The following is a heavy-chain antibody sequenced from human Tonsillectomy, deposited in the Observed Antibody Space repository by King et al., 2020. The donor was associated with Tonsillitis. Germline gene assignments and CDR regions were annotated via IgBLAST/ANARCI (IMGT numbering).Heavy chain of an antibody. Sequence: VQLVESGGGLVQPGGSLRLSCAASGFTFSSYAMSWVRQAPGKGLEWVSAISGSGGSTYYADSVKGRFTISRDNSKNTLYLQMNSLRAEDTAVYYCAKDPFSAQTMATILGYWGQGTLVTVSS. CDR3: AKDPFSAQTMATILGY. J-gene: IGHJ4*02. CDR2: ISGSGGST. V-gene: IGHV3-23*04. CDR1: GFTFSSYA. D-gene: IGHD5-24*01.